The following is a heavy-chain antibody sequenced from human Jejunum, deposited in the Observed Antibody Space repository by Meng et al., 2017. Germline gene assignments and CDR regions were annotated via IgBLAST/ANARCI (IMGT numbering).Heavy chain of an antibody. D-gene: IGHD6-19*01. CDR1: GFSINSIY. Sequence: GESLKISCAASGFSINSIYITWVRQVPGRGLEWVSVIYYDGVRYSADSVKGRFTISRDNSKNTFYLQMNSLRAEDTAVYYCTRVIPDSSGWKPFDIWGQGTKVTVSS. CDR2: IYYDGVR. CDR3: TRVIPDSSGWKPFDI. V-gene: IGHV3-66*02. J-gene: IGHJ3*02.